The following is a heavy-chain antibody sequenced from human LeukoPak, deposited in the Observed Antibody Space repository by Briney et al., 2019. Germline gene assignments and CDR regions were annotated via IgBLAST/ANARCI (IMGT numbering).Heavy chain of an antibody. J-gene: IGHJ4*02. CDR3: ARVAGGKFHLDY. CDR1: GFSSSTSS. Sequence: PGGSLRLSCAASGFSSSTSSMSWVRQTPGKGLEWISYIRGSSTTIYYADSVKGRFTISRDNARNSLYLQMNDLRAEDTAVYFCARVAGGKFHLDYWGQGTQVTVSS. CDR2: IRGSSTTI. D-gene: IGHD6-13*01. V-gene: IGHV3-48*01.